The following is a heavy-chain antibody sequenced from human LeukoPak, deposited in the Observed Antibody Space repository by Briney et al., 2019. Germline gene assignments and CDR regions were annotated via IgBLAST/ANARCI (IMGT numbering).Heavy chain of an antibody. CDR2: IRYDGSDK. CDR3: AKDLTTVTTQGDY. CDR1: GFTFCSYG. Sequence: GGSLRLSCAASGFTFCSYGMHWVRQAPGKGLEGVAFIRYDGSDKYYADSVKGRFAISRDNSKNTVYLQMNSLRTEDTAVYYCAKDLTTVTTQGDYWGEGSLVTVCS. J-gene: IGHJ4*02. D-gene: IGHD4-17*01. V-gene: IGHV3-30*02.